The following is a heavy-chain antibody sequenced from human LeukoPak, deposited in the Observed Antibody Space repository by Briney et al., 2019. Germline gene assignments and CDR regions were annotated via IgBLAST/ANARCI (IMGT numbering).Heavy chain of an antibody. CDR3: ARLLNYYDSSEASFDY. Sequence: SVKVSCKASGGTFSSYAISWVRQAPGQGLEWMGGIIPIFGTANYAQKFQSRVTVTTDESTSTAYMELSSLRSEDTAVYYCARLLNYYDSSEASFDYWGQGTLVTVSS. V-gene: IGHV1-69*05. CDR2: IIPIFGTA. J-gene: IGHJ4*02. D-gene: IGHD3-22*01. CDR1: GGTFSSYA.